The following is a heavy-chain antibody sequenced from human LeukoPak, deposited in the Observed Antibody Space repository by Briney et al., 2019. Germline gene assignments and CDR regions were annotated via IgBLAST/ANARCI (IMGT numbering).Heavy chain of an antibody. CDR1: GFTFSTYW. J-gene: IGHJ5*02. V-gene: IGHV3-7*01. CDR3: ARDANRGGEFDL. CDR2: IEFDGSET. D-gene: IGHD2/OR15-2a*01. Sequence: GGSLRLSCAASGFTFSTYWMNWVRQSPGKGLEWVAKIEFDGSETFYVDSAKGRFTISRDDAKNLLYLQMNTLRAEDTAVYYCARDANRGGEFDLWGQGTLVTVSS.